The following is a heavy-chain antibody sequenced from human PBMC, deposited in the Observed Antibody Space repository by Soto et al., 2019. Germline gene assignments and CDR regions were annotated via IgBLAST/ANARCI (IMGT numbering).Heavy chain of an antibody. D-gene: IGHD7-27*01. CDR2: INDSGST. CDR3: AKLGRGDY. CDR1: GGSFSGYY. V-gene: IGHV4-34*01. J-gene: IGHJ4*02. Sequence: QVQLQQWGAGLLKPSETLSLTCAVYGGSFSGYYWSWIRQPPGKGLEGIGEINDSGSTNYNPSLKSRVTISVDTSKNQFSLKLSSVTAADTAVYYCAKLGRGDYWGQGTLVTVSS.